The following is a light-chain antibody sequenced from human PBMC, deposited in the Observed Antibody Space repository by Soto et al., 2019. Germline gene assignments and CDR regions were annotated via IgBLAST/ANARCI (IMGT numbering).Light chain of an antibody. V-gene: IGKV3-15*01. Sequence: IVMTQSPATLSLSPGERATLSCRASQSVSSYLAWYQQKPGQAPRLLIYGASTRATGIPARFSGSGSGTEFTLTISSLQSEDFAVYYCQQYNNWPRTFGQGTKVDI. J-gene: IGKJ1*01. CDR1: QSVSSY. CDR2: GAS. CDR3: QQYNNWPRT.